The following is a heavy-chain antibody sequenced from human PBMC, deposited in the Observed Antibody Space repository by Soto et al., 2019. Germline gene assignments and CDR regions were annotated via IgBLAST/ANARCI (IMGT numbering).Heavy chain of an antibody. CDR2: ISGSGGST. V-gene: IGHV3-23*01. J-gene: IGHJ5*02. CDR1: GFTFSSYA. D-gene: IGHD6-19*01. CDR3: AKTGRGRGSSGLNWFDP. Sequence: EVQLLESGGGLVQPGGSLRLSCAASGFTFSSYAMSWVRQAPGKGLEWVSAISGSGGSTYYADSVKGRFTISRDNSKNTLYLQMNSLRAEDTAVYYCAKTGRGRGSSGLNWFDPWGQGTLVTVSS.